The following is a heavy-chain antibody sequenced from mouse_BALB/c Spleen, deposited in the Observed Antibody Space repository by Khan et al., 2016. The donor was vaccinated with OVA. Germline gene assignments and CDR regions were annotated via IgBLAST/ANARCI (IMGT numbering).Heavy chain of an antibody. Sequence: EVQVVESGGDLVKPGGSLKLSCAASGFTFSSYSMSWVRQNPDKRLEWVASIRSGGDYTYSPDSVKGRFPLSRDNAKNTLYLQMSDLKAEDTAMDYCAVHLTGSFAYWGQGTLVTVSA. CDR2: IRSGGDYT. J-gene: IGHJ3*01. V-gene: IGHV5-6*01. D-gene: IGHD4-1*01. CDR1: GFTFSSYS. CDR3: AVHLTGSFAY.